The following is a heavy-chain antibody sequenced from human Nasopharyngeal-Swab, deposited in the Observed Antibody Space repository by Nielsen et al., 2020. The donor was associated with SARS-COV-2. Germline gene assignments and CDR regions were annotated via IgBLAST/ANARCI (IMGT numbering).Heavy chain of an antibody. J-gene: IGHJ5*02. Sequence: WARQAPGQGVEWMGGIIPIFGTANCAQKFQGRVTITADESTSTAYMELSSLRSEDTAVYYCALITMVRGVTAGQLDPWGQGTLVTVSS. D-gene: IGHD3-10*01. V-gene: IGHV1-69*01. CDR2: IIPIFGTA. CDR3: ALITMVRGVTAGQLDP.